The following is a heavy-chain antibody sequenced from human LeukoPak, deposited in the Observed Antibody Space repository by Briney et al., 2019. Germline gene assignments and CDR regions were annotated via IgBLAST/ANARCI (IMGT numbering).Heavy chain of an antibody. CDR2: MNPNSGNT. V-gene: IGHV1-8*01. J-gene: IGHJ5*01. CDR3: ARGRGARGWFDS. Sequence: GASVKVSCKASGYTFTSYDINWVRQATGQGLEWMGWMNPNSGNTGYAQKFQGRVTMTRNTSISTAYMELSSRRSEDTAVYYCARGRGARGWFDSWGQGTLVTVSS. CDR1: GYTFTSYD.